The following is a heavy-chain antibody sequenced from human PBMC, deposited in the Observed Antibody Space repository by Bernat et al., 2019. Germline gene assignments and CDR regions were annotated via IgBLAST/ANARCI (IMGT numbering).Heavy chain of an antibody. V-gene: IGHV3-74*01. CDR3: VRDGSSSYGGYK. D-gene: IGHD4-23*01. CDR2: INNDGRIT. J-gene: IGHJ4*02. Sequence: EVQLVESGGGLVQPGGSLRLSCAASGFTFSSYWMHWVRQDPGKGLVWVSRINNDGRITDYADSVKGRFTISRDNAKNMLYLQMNSLRAEDTAVYHCVRDGSSSYGGYKWGQGTLVTVSS. CDR1: GFTFSSYW.